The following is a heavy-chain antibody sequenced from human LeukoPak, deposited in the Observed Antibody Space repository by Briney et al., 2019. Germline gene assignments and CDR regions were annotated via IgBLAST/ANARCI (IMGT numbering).Heavy chain of an antibody. CDR1: GFTFSSYS. CDR2: ISRSSTYI. J-gene: IGHJ5*02. Sequence: GGSLRLSCAASGFTFSSYSMNWVRQAPGKGLEWVSGISRSSTYIYYADSLKGRCTISRDNAKNSLYLQMNSLRAEDTAVYYCARGESDNWFDPWGQGTLVTVSS. D-gene: IGHD1-26*01. CDR3: ARGESDNWFDP. V-gene: IGHV3-21*01.